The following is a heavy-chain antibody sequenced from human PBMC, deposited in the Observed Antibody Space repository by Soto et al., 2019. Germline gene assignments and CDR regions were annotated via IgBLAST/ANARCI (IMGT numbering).Heavy chain of an antibody. CDR2: IIPIFGTA. CDR3: ARDGGRHSGGIDY. J-gene: IGHJ4*02. D-gene: IGHD1-26*01. CDR1: GGTFSSYS. Sequence: QVQLVQSGAEVKKPGSSVKVSCKASGGTFSSYSINWVRQAPGQGLEWMGEIIPIFGTANYAQKFQGRVTITAGESTSTAYMELSSLRSVDTAVYYCARDGGRHSGGIDYWGQGTLVTVSS. V-gene: IGHV1-69*01.